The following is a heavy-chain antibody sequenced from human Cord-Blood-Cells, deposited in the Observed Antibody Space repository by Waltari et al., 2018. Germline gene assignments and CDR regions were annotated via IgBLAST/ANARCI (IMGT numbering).Heavy chain of an antibody. Sequence: EVQLVESGGGLVRPGGSLSLSCAAAGFTFSIHWMSWVRQAPGKGLEWVANIKQDGSEKYYVDSVKGRFTISRDNAKNSLYLQMNSLRAEDTAVYYCARVMGLDAFDIWGQGTMVTVSS. CDR1: GFTFSIHW. CDR2: IKQDGSEK. V-gene: IGHV3-7*01. J-gene: IGHJ3*02. CDR3: ARVMGLDAFDI.